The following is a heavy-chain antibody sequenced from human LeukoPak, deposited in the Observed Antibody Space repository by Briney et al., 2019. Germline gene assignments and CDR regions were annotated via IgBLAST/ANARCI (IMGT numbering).Heavy chain of an antibody. J-gene: IGHJ4*02. CDR1: GYTFTSYG. CDR2: ISAYNGNT. Sequence: ASVTVSCTASGYTFTSYGISWVRQAPGQGLEWMGWISAYNGNTNSAQKFQGRVTMTTDISTTTAYMELRSLRSDDTAVYYCARDLGEDTTMIFFDYWGQGTLVTVSS. V-gene: IGHV1-18*01. CDR3: ARDLGEDTTMIFFDY. D-gene: IGHD5-18*01.